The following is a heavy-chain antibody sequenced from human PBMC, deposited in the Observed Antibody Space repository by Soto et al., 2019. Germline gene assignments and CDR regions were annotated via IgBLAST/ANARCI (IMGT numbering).Heavy chain of an antibody. CDR2: IYYSGST. V-gene: IGHV4-39*01. Sequence: SETLSLTCTVSGGSISSYYWGWIRQPPGKGLEWIGSIYYSGSTYYNPSLKSRVTISVDTSKNQFSLRLSSVTAADTAVYYCARFKVGTDGSTFDYWGQGTLVTVSS. D-gene: IGHD1-1*01. J-gene: IGHJ4*02. CDR1: GGSISSYY. CDR3: ARFKVGTDGSTFDY.